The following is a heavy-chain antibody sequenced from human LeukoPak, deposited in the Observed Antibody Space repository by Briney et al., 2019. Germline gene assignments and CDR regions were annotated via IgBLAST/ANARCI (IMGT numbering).Heavy chain of an antibody. J-gene: IGHJ4*02. CDR1: GFTFRSYS. D-gene: IGHD2-2*01. CDR2: IDPSSTYI. Sequence: PGGSLRLSCAASGFTFRSYSMNWVRQAPGKGLEWVSAIDPSSTYIYYADSVKGRFTISRDNAENSLYLQMNSLRVEDTAAYYCARAPTVLVGYCSSSSCQADYWGQGTLVTVSS. CDR3: ARAPTVLVGYCSSSSCQADY. V-gene: IGHV3-21*01.